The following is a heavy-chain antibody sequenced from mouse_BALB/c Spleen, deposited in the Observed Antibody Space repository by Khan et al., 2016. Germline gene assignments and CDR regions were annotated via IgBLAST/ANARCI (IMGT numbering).Heavy chain of an antibody. CDR2: IWAGGST. CDR3: ARLEDI. CDR1: GFSLTSYG. J-gene: IGHJ2*01. D-gene: IGHD1-3*01. Sequence: VQLQESGPGLVAPSQSLSITCTVSGFSLTSYGVHWVRQPPGKGLEWLGVIWAGGSTNYNSALMSSLSISKDNSKSQVFLKMNGQQTDDTAMYXCARLEDIWGQGTTLTVSS. V-gene: IGHV2-9*02.